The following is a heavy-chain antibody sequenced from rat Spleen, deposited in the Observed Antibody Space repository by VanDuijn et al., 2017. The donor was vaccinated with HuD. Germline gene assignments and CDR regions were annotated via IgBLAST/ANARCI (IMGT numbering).Heavy chain of an antibody. CDR2: IWTGGST. CDR1: GFSLTSYN. J-gene: IGHJ2*01. V-gene: IGHV2-30*01. Sequence: QVQLKESGPGLVQPSQTLSLTCTVSGFSLTSYNVHWVRQPTGKGLEWMGIIWTGGSTDYNSALKSRLSISRDTSKSQVFLKMNSLQTEDTATYYCARDGDYGYNYVPFDYWGQGVMVTVSS. D-gene: IGHD1-9*01. CDR3: ARDGDYGYNYVPFDY.